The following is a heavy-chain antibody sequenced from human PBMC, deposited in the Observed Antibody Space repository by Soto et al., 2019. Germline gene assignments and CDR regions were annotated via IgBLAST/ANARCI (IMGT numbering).Heavy chain of an antibody. D-gene: IGHD1-26*01. CDR3: ATTAGAWELRSLGY. J-gene: IGHJ4*02. CDR2: MSHDGSNK. CDR1: GFTLSSYG. V-gene: IGHV3-30*03. Sequence: QVQLVESGGGVVQPGRSLRLSCAASGFTLSSYGMHWVRQAPGKGLEWVAVMSHDGSNKYYADSVKGRFTISRDNSQNTLYLQLSTLRAEDTAVYYCATTAGAWELRSLGYWGQGTLVTVSS.